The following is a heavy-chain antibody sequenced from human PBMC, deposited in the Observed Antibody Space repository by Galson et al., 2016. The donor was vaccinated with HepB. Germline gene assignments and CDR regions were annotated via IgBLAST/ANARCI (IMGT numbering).Heavy chain of an antibody. CDR1: GFMFNSYS. J-gene: IGHJ4*02. V-gene: IGHV3-48*01. CDR3: ARRGLRTTALDY. Sequence: SLRLSCAASGFMFNSYSMNWVRQAPGKGLEWVSYISSGSSTMYYANSVTGRFTISRDNAKNSLYLQMNSLRAEDTAVYYCARRGLRTTALDYWGQGTLVTVSS. D-gene: IGHD4-17*01. CDR2: ISSGSSTM.